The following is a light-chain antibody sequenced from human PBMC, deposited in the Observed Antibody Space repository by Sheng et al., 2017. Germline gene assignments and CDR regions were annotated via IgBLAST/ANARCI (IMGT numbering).Light chain of an antibody. CDR3: QAWDSSTDYV. CDR1: KLRSQY. Sequence: SYELTQPPSVSVSPGQTATITCSGDKLRSQYVSWYQQRPGQSPVVVIHQDDKRPSGIPERFSGSNSGNTATLTISGTRAMDEADYYCQAWDSSTDYVFGTGTKVTV. V-gene: IGLV3-1*01. J-gene: IGLJ1*01. CDR2: QDD.